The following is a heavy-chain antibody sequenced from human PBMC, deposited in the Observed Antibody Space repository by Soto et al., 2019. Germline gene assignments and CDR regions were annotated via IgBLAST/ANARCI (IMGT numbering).Heavy chain of an antibody. D-gene: IGHD3-22*01. Sequence: QVELVESGGGVVQPGRSLRLSCAASGFSFSNYGIHWVRQAPGKGLEWVAFIWYDGTKKYFADSVKGRFTISRDNSKSTLYVHLNSMRAEDTAVYYCARAPRYYFDSNGYYADTYDIWGQGTMVTVSS. CDR2: IWYDGTKK. CDR1: GFSFSNYG. V-gene: IGHV3-33*01. CDR3: ARAPRYYFDSNGYYADTYDI. J-gene: IGHJ3*02.